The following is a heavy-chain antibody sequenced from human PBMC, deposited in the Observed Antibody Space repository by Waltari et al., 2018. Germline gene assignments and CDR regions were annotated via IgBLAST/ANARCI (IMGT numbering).Heavy chain of an antibody. J-gene: IGHJ2*01. Sequence: QLQLQESGPGLVKPSETLSLTCSVSGDSIISTYYYWGWIRQPPGKGLEWIGSIYYSGDTFYGPSLSSRVTISVDTSKNQFSLKLTSVTAADTALYYCARVTSEFRSPYFYFDLWGRGTLVTVSA. CDR2: IYYSGDT. CDR3: ARVTSEFRSPYFYFDL. V-gene: IGHV4-39*07. CDR1: GDSIISTYYY.